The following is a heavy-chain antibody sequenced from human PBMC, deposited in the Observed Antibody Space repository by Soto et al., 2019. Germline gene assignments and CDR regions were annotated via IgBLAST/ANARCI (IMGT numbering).Heavy chain of an antibody. D-gene: IGHD3-22*01. V-gene: IGHV4-34*01. CDR2: INHSEST. CDR1: GGSFSGYY. CDR3: ARRGRYYYDSSGYFFRDY. Sequence: QVQLQQWGAGLLKPSETLSLTCAVYGGSFSGYYWRWIRQPPGKGLEWIGEINHSESTNYNPTLKSRVTKTVDTSQNQFSLKLSSENAADTAVYYCARRGRYYYDSSGYFFRDYWGQGTRVTVSS. J-gene: IGHJ4*02.